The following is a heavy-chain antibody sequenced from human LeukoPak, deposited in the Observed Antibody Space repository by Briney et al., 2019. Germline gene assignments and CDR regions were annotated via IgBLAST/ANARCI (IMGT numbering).Heavy chain of an antibody. Sequence: SQTLSLTCTVSGGSISSGSYYWSWIRQPAGKGLEWIGRIYTSGSTNYNPSLKSRVTISVYTSKNQFSLKLSSVTAADTAVYYCAREMASGYYDSSGYFHYYGMDVWGQGTTVTVSS. CDR2: IYTSGST. CDR1: GGSISSGSYY. D-gene: IGHD3-22*01. CDR3: AREMASGYYDSSGYFHYYGMDV. J-gene: IGHJ6*02. V-gene: IGHV4-61*02.